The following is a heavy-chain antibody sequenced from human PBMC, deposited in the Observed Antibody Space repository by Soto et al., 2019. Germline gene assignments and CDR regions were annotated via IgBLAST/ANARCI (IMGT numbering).Heavy chain of an antibody. CDR3: AREGSLTGTTDPLDY. Sequence: ASVKVSCKASGYTFTSYAMHWVRRAPGQRLEWMGWINAGNGNTKYSQKFQGRVTITRDTSASTAYMELSSLRSEDTAVYYCAREGSLTGTTDPLDYWGQGTLVTVSS. V-gene: IGHV1-3*01. J-gene: IGHJ4*02. CDR1: GYTFTSYA. D-gene: IGHD1-7*01. CDR2: INAGNGNT.